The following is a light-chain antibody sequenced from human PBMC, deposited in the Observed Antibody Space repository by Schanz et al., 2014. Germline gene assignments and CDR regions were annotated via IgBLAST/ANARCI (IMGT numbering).Light chain of an antibody. CDR1: SSNIGAGYD. CDR2: ATT. V-gene: IGLV1-40*01. J-gene: IGLJ1*01. CDR3: QSFDSSLSGYV. Sequence: QSVLTQPPSVSGAPGQRVTISCAGSSSNIGAGYDVHWYQQLPGTAPKLLIYATTNRPSGVPERFSASKSGTSGSLAIAGLQADDEADYYCQSFDSSLSGYVFGPGTKVTVL.